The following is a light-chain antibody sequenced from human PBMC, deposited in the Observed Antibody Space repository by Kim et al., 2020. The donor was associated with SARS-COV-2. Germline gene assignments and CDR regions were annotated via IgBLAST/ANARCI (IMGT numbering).Light chain of an antibody. CDR3: NSRDSSGNHLV. CDR1: SIRSYY. V-gene: IGLV3-19*01. CDR2: GKN. J-gene: IGLJ2*01. Sequence: ALGQKVRITCQGDSIRSYYASRYQQKPGQAPVLVIYGKNNRPSGIPDRFSGSSSGNTASLTITGAQAEDEADYYCNSRDSSGNHLVFGGGTQLTVL.